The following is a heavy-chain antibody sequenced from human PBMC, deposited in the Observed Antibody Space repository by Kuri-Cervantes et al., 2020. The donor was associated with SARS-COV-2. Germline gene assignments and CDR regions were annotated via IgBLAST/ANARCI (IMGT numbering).Heavy chain of an antibody. V-gene: IGHV4-4*07. Sequence: AETLSLTCTVSGDSISRDDGSWIRQPAGKGLEWIGRIYISGSTNYNPSLESRVTLSIDTSRNQFSLRLSSVTAADTAVYYCAGGYTGWISNWGQGTLVTVSS. J-gene: IGHJ4*02. D-gene: IGHD2-2*03. CDR2: IYISGST. CDR1: GDSISRDD. CDR3: AGGYTGWISN.